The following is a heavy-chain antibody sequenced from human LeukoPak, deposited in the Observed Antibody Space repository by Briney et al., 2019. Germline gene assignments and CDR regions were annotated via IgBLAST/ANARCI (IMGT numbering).Heavy chain of an antibody. CDR2: IIPIFGTA. CDR3: ARDPSAGNEYSSSEDDY. Sequence: GASVKVSCKASGGTFSSYAISWVRQAPGQGLEWMGGIIPIFGTANYAQKFQGRVTITADESTSTAYMELSSLRSEDTAVYYCARDPSAGNEYSSSEDDYWGQGTLVTVSS. J-gene: IGHJ4*02. D-gene: IGHD6-6*01. V-gene: IGHV1-69*13. CDR1: GGTFSSYA.